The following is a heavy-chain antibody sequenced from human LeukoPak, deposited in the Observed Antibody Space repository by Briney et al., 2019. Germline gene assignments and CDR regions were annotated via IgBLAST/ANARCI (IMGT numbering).Heavy chain of an antibody. Sequence: ASVKVSCKASGGTFSSYAISWVRQAPGQGLEWMGRIIPILGIANYAQKLQGRVTITADKSTSTAYMELSSLRSEDTAVYYCSAYPYDSSGYYPYFDYWGQGTLVTVSS. V-gene: IGHV1-69*04. J-gene: IGHJ4*02. CDR1: GGTFSSYA. D-gene: IGHD3-22*01. CDR3: SAYPYDSSGYYPYFDY. CDR2: IIPILGIA.